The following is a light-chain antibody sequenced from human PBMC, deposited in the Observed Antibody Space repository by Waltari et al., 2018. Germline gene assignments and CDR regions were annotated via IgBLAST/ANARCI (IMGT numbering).Light chain of an antibody. V-gene: IGLV3-10*01. CDR2: EDN. CDR3: YSTDRTGKQRV. Sequence: SYELTQPPSVSVSPGPTARITCSGDALPNKYGYWYQQKSGQATVLVIYEDNKRRSGIPERFSGSSSGTMVTLTISGAQVEDEGDYYCYSTDRTGKQRVFGGGTKLTVL. CDR1: ALPNKY. J-gene: IGLJ2*01.